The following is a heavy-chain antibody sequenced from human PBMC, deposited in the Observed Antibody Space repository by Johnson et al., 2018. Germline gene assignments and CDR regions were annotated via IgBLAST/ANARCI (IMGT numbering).Heavy chain of an antibody. CDR3: ERPHWEDNI. J-gene: IGHJ3*02. CDR2: INQDETKK. CDR1: GFTFSSYW. D-gene: IGHD7-27*01. Sequence: EVQLLETGGGLVQPGGSLRLSCAASGFTFSSYWMSWARQAPGKGLEWVANINQDETKKYYVDSVNGRFTIARDNAKNSLYLQMNSLRAEDTAVYYCERPHWEDNIWGQGTMVTVSS. V-gene: IGHV3-7*01.